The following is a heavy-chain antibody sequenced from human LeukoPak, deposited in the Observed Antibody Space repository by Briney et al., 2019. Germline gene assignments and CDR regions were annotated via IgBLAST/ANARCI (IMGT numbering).Heavy chain of an antibody. CDR2: IYYSGTT. Sequence: SETLSLTCTVSGGSISSSSYYWAWIRQPPGGGLQWIASIYYSGTTYYNSSLKSRVTISVETSKNHFSLKLSSVTAADTALYYCARVYSSTHNWFDTWGQGTQVTVSS. V-gene: IGHV4-39*07. CDR1: GGSISSSSYY. CDR3: ARVYSSTHNWFDT. J-gene: IGHJ5*02. D-gene: IGHD2-2*01.